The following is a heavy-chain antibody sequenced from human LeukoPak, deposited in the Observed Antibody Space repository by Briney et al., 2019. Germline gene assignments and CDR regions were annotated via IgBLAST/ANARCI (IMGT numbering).Heavy chain of an antibody. CDR1: RFTFSDYY. CDR2: ISSGGSTK. D-gene: IGHD2/OR15-2a*01. J-gene: IGHJ6*02. CDR3: VRPDSRYFYAMDV. Sequence: PGGSLRLSCAASRFTFSDYYMSWIRQAPGKGLEWISYISSGGSTKDYADSVKGRFTISRDNAKNSLYLEMNSLRAEDTAVYYCVRPDSRYFYAMDVWGRGTTVTVSS. V-gene: IGHV3-11*01.